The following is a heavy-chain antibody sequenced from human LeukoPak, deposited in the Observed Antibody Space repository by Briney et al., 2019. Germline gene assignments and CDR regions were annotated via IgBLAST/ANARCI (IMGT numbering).Heavy chain of an antibody. CDR3: ARHTGPLILTGYPDIFFDY. D-gene: IGHD3-9*01. Sequence: SETLSLTCAVYGGSFSGYYWSWIRQPPGKGLEWIGEINHSGSTNYNPSLKSRVTISVDTSKNQFSLKLSSVTAADTAVYYCARHTGPLILTGYPDIFFDYWGQGTLVTVSS. CDR1: GGSFSGYY. V-gene: IGHV4-34*01. J-gene: IGHJ4*02. CDR2: INHSGST.